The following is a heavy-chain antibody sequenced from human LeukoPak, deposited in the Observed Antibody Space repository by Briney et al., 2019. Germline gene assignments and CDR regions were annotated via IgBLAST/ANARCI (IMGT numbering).Heavy chain of an antibody. V-gene: IGHV4-34*01. D-gene: IGHD1-7*01. CDR3: ARDKWNYEVDY. J-gene: IGHJ4*02. CDR1: VGSFSGYY. Sequence: SETLSLTCAVYVGSFSGYYWSGIRQPPGKGGEWIGSIYYSGITYYNPSLKSRVTIPVDTSKNQLSLKQRSVTAADTDVYYCARDKWNYEVDYWGQGAMVTVSS. CDR2: IYYSGIT.